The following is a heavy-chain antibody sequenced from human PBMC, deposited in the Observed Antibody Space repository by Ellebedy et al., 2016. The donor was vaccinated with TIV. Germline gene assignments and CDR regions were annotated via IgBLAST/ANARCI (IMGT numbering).Heavy chain of an antibody. CDR1: GGSISSSGYY. V-gene: IGHV4-39*01. J-gene: IGHJ4*02. D-gene: IGHD5-18*01. CDR2: MYYNGNN. CDR3: ARHGGNSYGYYFDY. Sequence: SETLSLXXTVSGGSISSSGYYWGWIRQPPGKGLEWIATMYYNGNNYYNPSLRSRVTISVDTSENQFSLKLNSVTAADTAVYYCARHGGNSYGYYFDYWGQGTLVTVSS.